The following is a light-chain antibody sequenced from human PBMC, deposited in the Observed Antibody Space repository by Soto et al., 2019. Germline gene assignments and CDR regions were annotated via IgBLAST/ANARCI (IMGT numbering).Light chain of an antibody. CDR3: QQYNNWST. CDR1: QSVSSN. V-gene: IGKV3D-15*01. Sequence: EIVMTQSPATLSVSPGDRATLSCRASQSVSSNLAWYQQKPGQAPRLLIYGASNRATGIPARFSGSGAGTEFTLTISSLQSEDFAVYYCQQYNNWSTFGGGTKVDI. CDR2: GAS. J-gene: IGKJ4*01.